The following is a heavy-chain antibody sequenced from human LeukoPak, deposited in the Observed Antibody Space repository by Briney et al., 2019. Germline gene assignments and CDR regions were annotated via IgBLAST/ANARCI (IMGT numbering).Heavy chain of an antibody. V-gene: IGHV3-30*18. CDR2: ISYDGSNK. CDR1: GFTFSSCG. J-gene: IGHJ4*02. D-gene: IGHD3-3*01. Sequence: GGSLRLSCAASGFTFSSCGMHWVRQAPGKGLEWVAVISYDGSNKYYADSVKGRFTISRDNSKNTLYLQMNSLRAEDTAVYYCAKEGFFDWGQGTLVTVSS. CDR3: AKEGFFD.